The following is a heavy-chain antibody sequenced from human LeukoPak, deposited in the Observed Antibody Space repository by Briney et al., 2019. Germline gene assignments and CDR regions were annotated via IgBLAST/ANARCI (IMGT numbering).Heavy chain of an antibody. CDR3: AKDQDPIYYFDY. Sequence: GGSLRLSCAASGFTFSSYAMSWVRQAPGKGLEWVSAISGSGGSTYHADSVKGRFTISRDNSKNTLYLQMNSLRAEDTAVYYCAKDQDPIYYFDYWGQGTLVTVSS. D-gene: IGHD2-2*02. J-gene: IGHJ4*02. CDR1: GFTFSSYA. V-gene: IGHV3-23*01. CDR2: ISGSGGST.